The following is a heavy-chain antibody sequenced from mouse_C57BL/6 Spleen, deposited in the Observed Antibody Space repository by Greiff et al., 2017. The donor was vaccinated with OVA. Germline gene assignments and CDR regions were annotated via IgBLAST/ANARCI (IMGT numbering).Heavy chain of an antibody. V-gene: IGHV1-82*01. CDR1: GYAFRSSW. Sequence: VQLQESGPELVKPGASVKISCKASGYAFRSSWMNWVKQRPGKGLEWIGRIYPGDGVTNYNGKFKGKATLTADKSSSTAYMQLSSLTAEDSAVYFCAKNYVGAMDYWGQGTSVTVSS. D-gene: IGHD1-1*01. CDR3: AKNYVGAMDY. CDR2: IYPGDGVT. J-gene: IGHJ4*01.